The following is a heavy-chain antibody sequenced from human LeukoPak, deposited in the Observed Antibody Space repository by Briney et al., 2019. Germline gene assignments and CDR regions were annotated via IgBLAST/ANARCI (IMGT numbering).Heavy chain of an antibody. Sequence: GASVKVSCKASGYTFTTYAIHWVRQAPGRSLEWMGRINAGNGDAKYSQNFHDRITITRDTSASTVYMELTSLRSEDTAVYYCARFLGGSYGMDVWGQGTTVTVSS. J-gene: IGHJ6*02. D-gene: IGHD1-26*01. V-gene: IGHV1-3*01. CDR1: GYTFTTYA. CDR2: INAGNGDA. CDR3: ARFLGGSYGMDV.